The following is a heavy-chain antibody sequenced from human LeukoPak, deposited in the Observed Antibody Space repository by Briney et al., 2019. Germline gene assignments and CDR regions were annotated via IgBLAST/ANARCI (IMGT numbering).Heavy chain of an antibody. CDR2: IYYSGTT. D-gene: IGHD1-20*01. CDR3: AREGGRITGSRDAFDI. CDR1: SGSMINYY. V-gene: IGHV4-59*01. Sequence: PSETLSLTCTVSSGSMINYYWSWIRQPPGKGLEWIGYIYYSGTTDYNPSVKSRVSMSVDTSKNQFSLRLRSVTAADTAVYYCAREGGRITGSRDAFDIWGQGTMVTVSS. J-gene: IGHJ3*02.